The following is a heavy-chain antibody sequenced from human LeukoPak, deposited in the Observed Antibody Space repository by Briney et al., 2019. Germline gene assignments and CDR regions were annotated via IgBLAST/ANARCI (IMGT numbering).Heavy chain of an antibody. CDR1: GFTFDDYA. D-gene: IGHD3-22*01. CDR3: AKGGRVSSSLYYYDSSGHTDFDY. V-gene: IGHV3-9*01. CDR2: ISWNSGSI. Sequence: GGSLRLSCAASGFTFDDYAMHWVRQAPGKGLEWVSGISWNSGSIGYADSGKGRFTISRDNAKNSLYLQMNSLRAEDTALYYCAKGGRVSSSLYYYDSSGHTDFDYWGQGTLVTVSS. J-gene: IGHJ4*02.